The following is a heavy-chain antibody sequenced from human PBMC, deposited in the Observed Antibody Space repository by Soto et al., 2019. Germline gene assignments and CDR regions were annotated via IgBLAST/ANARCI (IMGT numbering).Heavy chain of an antibody. J-gene: IGHJ4*02. V-gene: IGHV4-59*08. CDR1: GGSITFNF. Sequence: QWQVQESGPGLVKPSETLSLTCTVSGGSITFNFWSWIRQPPGKGLEWIGYVFHTGNTDYNPSLKSRLTISVDTSKNRLSLQLDSVTAADTAVYYCARGSGWLDYWGQGTLVTVSS. CDR2: VFHTGNT. CDR3: ARGSGWLDY. D-gene: IGHD6-19*01.